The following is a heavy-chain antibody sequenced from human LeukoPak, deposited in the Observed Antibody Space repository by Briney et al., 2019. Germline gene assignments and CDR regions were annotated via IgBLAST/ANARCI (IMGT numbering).Heavy chain of an antibody. Sequence: SSETLSLTCTVSGGSISSGSYYWSWIRQPAGKGLEWIGRIYTSGSTTYNSSLKSRVTISLDTSKNHFSLRLSSVTAADTAVYYCARENSYYDSSGNYYGSGYFDYWGQGTLVTVSS. D-gene: IGHD3-22*01. CDR2: IYTSGST. CDR1: GGSISSGSYY. V-gene: IGHV4-61*02. CDR3: ARENSYYDSSGNYYGSGYFDY. J-gene: IGHJ4*02.